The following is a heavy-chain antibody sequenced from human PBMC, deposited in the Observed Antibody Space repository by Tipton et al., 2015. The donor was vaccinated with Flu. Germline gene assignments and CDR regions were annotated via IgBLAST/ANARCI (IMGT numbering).Heavy chain of an antibody. CDR1: GFTFSSYG. J-gene: IGHJ6*02. CDR2: IRYDGSNK. CDR3: AKEEGYCSSTSCQITYYYYGMDV. Sequence: LRLSCAASGFTFSSYGMHWVRQAPGKGLKWVAFIRYDGSNKYYADSVKGRFTISRDNSKNTLYLQMNSLRAEDTAVYYCAKEEGYCSSTSCQITYYYYGMDVWGQGTTVTVSS. D-gene: IGHD2-2*01. V-gene: IGHV3-30*02.